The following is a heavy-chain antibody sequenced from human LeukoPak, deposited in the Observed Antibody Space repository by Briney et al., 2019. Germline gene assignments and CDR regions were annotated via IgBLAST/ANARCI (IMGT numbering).Heavy chain of an antibody. CDR1: GFTFSSYW. D-gene: IGHD6-13*01. Sequence: GGSLRLSCAAPGFTFSSYWMHWVRQAPGKGLVWVSRTNSDGSSTSYADSVKGRFTISRDNAKNTLYLQMNSLRAEDTAVYYCARDLRAAADYYFDYWGQGTLVTVSS. CDR2: TNSDGSST. J-gene: IGHJ4*02. V-gene: IGHV3-74*01. CDR3: ARDLRAAADYYFDY.